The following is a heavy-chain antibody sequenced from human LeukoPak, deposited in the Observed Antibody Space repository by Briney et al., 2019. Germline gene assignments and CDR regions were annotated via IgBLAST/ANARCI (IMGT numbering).Heavy chain of an antibody. V-gene: IGHV3-48*03. CDR2: ISSSGSTI. Sequence: PGGSLRLSCAASGFTFSSYEMNWVRQAPGKGLEWVSYISSSGSTIYYADSVKGRFTISRDNAKNSLYLQMNSLRAEDTAVYYCATEWFSGWPIGWGQGTLVTVSS. J-gene: IGHJ4*02. CDR3: ATEWFSGWPIG. CDR1: GFTFSSYE. D-gene: IGHD6-19*01.